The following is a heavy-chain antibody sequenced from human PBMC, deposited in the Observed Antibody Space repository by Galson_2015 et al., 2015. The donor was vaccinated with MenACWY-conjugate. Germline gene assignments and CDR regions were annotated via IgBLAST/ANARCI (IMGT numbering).Heavy chain of an antibody. CDR2: ISYDGSNK. CDR1: GFTFSSYG. D-gene: IGHD2-15*01. Sequence: SLRLSCAASGFTFSSYGMHWVRQAPGKGLEWVAVISYDGSNKYYADSVKGRFTISRDNAQNSLYLQMNSLRADDTAVYYCARDLGFCCGGTCYSVYDSWGQGTLVTVSS. J-gene: IGHJ4*02. V-gene: IGHV3-30*03. CDR3: ARDLGFCCGGTCYSVYDS.